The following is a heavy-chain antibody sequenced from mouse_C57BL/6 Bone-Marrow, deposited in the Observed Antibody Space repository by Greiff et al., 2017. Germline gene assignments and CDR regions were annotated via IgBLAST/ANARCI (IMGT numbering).Heavy chain of an antibody. J-gene: IGHJ2*01. Sequence: EVKLQESGGGLVQPGGSLKLSCAASGFTFSDYYMYWVRQTPEKRLEWVAYISNGGGSTYYPDTVKGRFTISRDNAKNTLYLQMSRLKSEDTAMYYCARHWDYWGQGTTLTVSS. V-gene: IGHV5-12*01. CDR2: ISNGGGST. CDR1: GFTFSDYY. CDR3: ARHWDY.